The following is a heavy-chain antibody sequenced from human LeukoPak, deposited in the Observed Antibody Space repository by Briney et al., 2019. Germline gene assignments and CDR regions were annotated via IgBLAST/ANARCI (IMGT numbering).Heavy chain of an antibody. J-gene: IGHJ4*02. CDR2: ISYDGSNK. D-gene: IGHD3-3*01. Sequence: GGPLRLSCAASGFTFSSYAMHWVRQAPGKGLEWVAVISYDGSNKYYADSVKGRFTISRDNSKNTLYLQMNSLRAVDTAVYYCARGYDFWSGYLDYWGQGTLVTVSS. V-gene: IGHV3-30*04. CDR3: ARGYDFWSGYLDY. CDR1: GFTFSSYA.